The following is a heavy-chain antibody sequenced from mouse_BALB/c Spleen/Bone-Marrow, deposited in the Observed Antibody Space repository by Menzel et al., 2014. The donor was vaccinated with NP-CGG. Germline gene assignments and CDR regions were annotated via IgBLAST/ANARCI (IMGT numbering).Heavy chain of an antibody. D-gene: IGHD1-1*01. CDR2: ISDGGSYT. Sequence: EVKLVESGGGLVKPGGSLKLSCAASGFTFSDYYMYWVRQTPEKRLEWVATISDGGSYTYYPDSVKGRFTISRDNAKNNLYLQMSSLRSEDTAMYYCVLRWFAYWGQGTLVTVSA. CDR1: GFTFSDYY. CDR3: VLRWFAY. J-gene: IGHJ3*01. V-gene: IGHV5-4*02.